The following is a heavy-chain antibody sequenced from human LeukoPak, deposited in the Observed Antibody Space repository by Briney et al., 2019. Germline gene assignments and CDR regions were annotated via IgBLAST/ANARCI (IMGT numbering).Heavy chain of an antibody. CDR3: ARESDGSGGSCYADCTGDHAFDI. V-gene: IGHV1-24*01. CDR1: GYTFTGYY. D-gene: IGHD2-15*01. CDR2: FDPEDGET. Sequence: GASVKVSCKASGYTFTGYYIHWVRQAPGQGLEWMGGFDPEDGETIYAQKFQGRVTMTEDTSTDTAYMELSSLRSEDTAVYYCARESDGSGGSCYADCTGDHAFDIWGQGTMVTVSS. J-gene: IGHJ3*02.